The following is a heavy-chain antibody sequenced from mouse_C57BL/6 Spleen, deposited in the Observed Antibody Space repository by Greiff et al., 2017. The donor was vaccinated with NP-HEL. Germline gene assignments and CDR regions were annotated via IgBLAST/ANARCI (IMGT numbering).Heavy chain of an antibody. D-gene: IGHD1-1*01. CDR1: GFTFTDYY. CDR3: ARSPYYYGSSHWYFDV. V-gene: IGHV7-3*01. CDR2: IRNKANGYTT. Sequence: EVQVVESGGGLVQPGGSLSLSCAASGFTFTDYYMSWVRQPPGKALEWLGFIRNKANGYTTGYSASVKGRFTISRDNSQSILYLQMNALRAEDSATYYCARSPYYYGSSHWYFDVWGTGTTVTVSS. J-gene: IGHJ1*03.